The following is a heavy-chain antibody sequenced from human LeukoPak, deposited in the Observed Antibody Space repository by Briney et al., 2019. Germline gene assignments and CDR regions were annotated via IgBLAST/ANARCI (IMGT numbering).Heavy chain of an antibody. V-gene: IGHV3-30-3*01. CDR1: GFTFSSYA. Sequence: PGGSLRLSCAASGFTFSSYAMHWVRQAPGKGLEWVAVISCDGSNKYYADSVKGRFTISRDNSKNTLYLQMNSLRAEDTAAYYCARDYGDYEAYPDYWGQGTLVTVSS. D-gene: IGHD4-17*01. CDR3: ARDYGDYEAYPDY. CDR2: ISCDGSNK. J-gene: IGHJ4*02.